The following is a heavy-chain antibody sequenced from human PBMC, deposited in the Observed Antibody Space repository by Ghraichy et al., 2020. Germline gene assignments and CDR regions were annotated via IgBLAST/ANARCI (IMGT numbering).Heavy chain of an antibody. V-gene: IGHV3-23*01. Sequence: GGSLRLSCAASGFAFSDNAMTWVRQAPGRGLEWVSTVTASGGNTYYAGSVKGRFIVSRDSSKNTLYLRMNSLRVEDTAIYYCAKDQKWELPHFLDSWGPGTLVTVSS. CDR1: GFAFSDNA. CDR2: VTASGGNT. CDR3: AKDQKWELPHFLDS. J-gene: IGHJ4*02. D-gene: IGHD1-26*01.